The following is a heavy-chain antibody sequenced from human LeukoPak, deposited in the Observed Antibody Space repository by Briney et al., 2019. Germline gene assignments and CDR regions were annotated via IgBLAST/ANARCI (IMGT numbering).Heavy chain of an antibody. J-gene: IGHJ5*02. CDR3: ATVVYYGSGRSWFDP. Sequence: SETLSLTCTVSGGSISSYYWSWIRQPAGKGLEWIGRIYTSGSTNYNPSLKSRVTISVDTSKNQFSLKLSSVTAADTAVYYCATVVYYGSGRSWFDPWGQGTLVTVSS. D-gene: IGHD3-10*01. V-gene: IGHV4-4*07. CDR1: GGSISSYY. CDR2: IYTSGST.